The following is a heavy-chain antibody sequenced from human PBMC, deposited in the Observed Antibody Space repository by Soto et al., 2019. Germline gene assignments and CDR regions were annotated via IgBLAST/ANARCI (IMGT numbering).Heavy chain of an antibody. CDR2: INPILSMS. CDR3: ASSYGSGYRAFDY. J-gene: IGHJ4*02. D-gene: IGHD3-10*01. V-gene: IGHV1-69*02. CDR1: GDTFTFYS. Sequence: QVQLVQSGAEVKKPGSSVRVSCKASGDTFTFYSINWVRQAPGLGLEWMGRINPILSMSNYAQRFQGRVTTTADKSTSTAYMELSRLRSEDTAMYYCASSYGSGYRAFDYWGQGALVTVSS.